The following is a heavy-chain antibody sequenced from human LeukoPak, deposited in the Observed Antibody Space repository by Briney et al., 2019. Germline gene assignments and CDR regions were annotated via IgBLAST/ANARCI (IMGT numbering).Heavy chain of an antibody. Sequence: GGSLRLSCAASGFTFSSYAMSWVRQAPGKGLEWVSAISGSGGSTYYADSVKGRFTISRDNSKNTLYLQMNSLRAEDTAVYYCATPYSGGYLPLPPDAFDIWGQGTMVTVSS. CDR1: GFTFSSYA. D-gene: IGHD1-26*01. CDR2: ISGSGGST. V-gene: IGHV3-23*01. J-gene: IGHJ3*02. CDR3: ATPYSGGYLPLPPDAFDI.